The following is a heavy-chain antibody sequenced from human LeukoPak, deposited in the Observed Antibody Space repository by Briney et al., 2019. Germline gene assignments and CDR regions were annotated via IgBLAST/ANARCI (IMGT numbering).Heavy chain of an antibody. D-gene: IGHD3-9*01. Sequence: SETLSLTCTVSGGSISSGGYYWSWIRQHPGKGLEWIGYIYYSGSTYYNPSLKSRVTISVDTSKNQFSLKLSSVTAADTAVYYCARARPFDWPWRSERTLDAFDIWGQGTMVTVSS. CDR2: IYYSGST. J-gene: IGHJ3*02. V-gene: IGHV4-31*03. CDR3: ARARPFDWPWRSERTLDAFDI. CDR1: GGSISSGGYY.